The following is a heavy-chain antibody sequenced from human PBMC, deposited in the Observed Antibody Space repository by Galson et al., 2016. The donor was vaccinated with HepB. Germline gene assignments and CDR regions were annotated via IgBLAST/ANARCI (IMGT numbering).Heavy chain of an antibody. CDR2: ISYDGNNK. CDR3: ASGGVASSCPEDY. J-gene: IGHJ4*02. CDR1: GFTFSSYA. D-gene: IGHD6-13*01. Sequence: SLRLSCAASGFTFSSYAMYWVRQAPGKGLEWVAVISYDGNNKYYADSVRGRFTISRDNSKNTLYLQMSSLRAEDTAVYYCASGGVASSCPEDYWGQGTLVTVSP. V-gene: IGHV3-30-3*01.